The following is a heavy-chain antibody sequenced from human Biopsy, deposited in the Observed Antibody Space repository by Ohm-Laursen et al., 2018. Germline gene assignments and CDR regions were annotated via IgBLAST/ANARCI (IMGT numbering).Heavy chain of an antibody. CDR3: ARETPTGIPFNWFDP. J-gene: IGHJ5*02. CDR1: GDSVSNKDAA. CDR2: TYYRSQWHS. Sequence: QTLSLTCAISGDSVSNKDAAWNWIRRSPSRGLEWLGRTYYRSQWHSDYAVFVRSRITIKSDASRNQFSLQLNSVTPDDTAVYFCARETPTGIPFNWFDPWGQGTLVTVSS. D-gene: IGHD1-1*01. V-gene: IGHV6-1*01.